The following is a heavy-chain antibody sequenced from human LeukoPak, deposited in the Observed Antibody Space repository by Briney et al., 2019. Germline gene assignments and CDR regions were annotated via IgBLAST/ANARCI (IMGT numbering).Heavy chain of an antibody. D-gene: IGHD1-26*01. CDR2: MYPDDSDT. Sequence: GESLKISCKGSGYSFPNYWIAWVRQMPGKGLEWMGIMYPDDSDTRYSPSFQGQVSISADKSTNTAYLQWRSLKASDTAMYYCARGYSGASGYFDYWGQGTLVTVSS. CDR1: GYSFPNYW. V-gene: IGHV5-51*01. J-gene: IGHJ4*02. CDR3: ARGYSGASGYFDY.